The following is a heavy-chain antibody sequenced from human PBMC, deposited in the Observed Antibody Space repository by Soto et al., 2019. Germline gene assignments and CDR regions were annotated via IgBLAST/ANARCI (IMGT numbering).Heavy chain of an antibody. J-gene: IGHJ4*02. CDR1: GDTFNRYT. CDR2: IIPMSPMP. D-gene: IGHD2-15*01. CDR3: ARGEGGNGNWYAV. Sequence: QVQLVQSGAEVKKPGSSVNVACKASGDTFNRYTISWVRQAPGQGLEWMGRIIPMSPMPIYAQKFRGRVTCTADKSTTSGYMELSSLTSDDTAVYYCARGEGGNGNWYAVWGQGTLVTVSS. V-gene: IGHV1-69*02.